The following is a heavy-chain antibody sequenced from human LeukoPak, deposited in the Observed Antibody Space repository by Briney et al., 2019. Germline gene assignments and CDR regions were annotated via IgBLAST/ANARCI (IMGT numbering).Heavy chain of an antibody. D-gene: IGHD3-16*02. CDR2: ISSSTSTI. V-gene: IGHV3-48*02. CDR1: GFTFSSYS. Sequence: PGGSLRLSCAASGFTFSSYSMNWVRQAPGKGLEWVSYISSSTSTIYYADSVKGRFTISRDNAKNSLYLQMNSLRDEDTAVYYCARGYYYDYVWGSYRPSMGAFDIWGQGTMVTVSS. J-gene: IGHJ3*02. CDR3: ARGYYYDYVWGSYRPSMGAFDI.